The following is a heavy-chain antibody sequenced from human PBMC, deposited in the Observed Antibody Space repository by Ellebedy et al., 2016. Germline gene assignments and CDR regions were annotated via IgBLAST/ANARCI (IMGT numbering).Heavy chain of an antibody. J-gene: IGHJ5*02. CDR1: GYTLTDLS. CDR2: FDPEYGET. Sequence: ASVKVSCKVSGYTLTDLSMHWVRQAPGKGLEWMGGFDPEYGETIYAQKFQGRVTMTEDTSTDTAYMELSSLRSEDTAVYYCATIRRITMVRGVFSNWFDPWGQGTLVTVSS. V-gene: IGHV1-24*01. CDR3: ATIRRITMVRGVFSNWFDP. D-gene: IGHD3-10*01.